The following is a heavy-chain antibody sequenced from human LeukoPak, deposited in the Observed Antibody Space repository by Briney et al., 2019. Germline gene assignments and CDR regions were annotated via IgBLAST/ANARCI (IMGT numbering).Heavy chain of an antibody. J-gene: IGHJ4*02. CDR2: IRYDGSNK. Sequence: GGSLRLSCAASGFTFSRYGMHWVRQAPGKGLEWVAFIRYDGSNKYYTDSVKGRFTISRDNSKNTLYLQMNSLRVEDTAVYYRARDGLAVTTFEYFFDYWGQGTRVTICS. CDR3: ARDGLAVTTFEYFFDY. D-gene: IGHD4-11*01. CDR1: GFTFSRYG. V-gene: IGHV3-30*02.